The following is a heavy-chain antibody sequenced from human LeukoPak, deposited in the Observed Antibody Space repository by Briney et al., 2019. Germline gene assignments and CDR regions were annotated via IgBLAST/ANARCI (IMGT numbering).Heavy chain of an antibody. J-gene: IGHJ4*02. CDR1: GFTFTQIG. CDR3: AKDGNWARFEN. CDR2: IGGGGSDT. D-gene: IGHD7-27*01. V-gene: IGHV3-23*01. Sequence: PGGSLRLSCAVSGFTFTQIGMGWVRQAPGKGLEWVAAIGGGGSDTKYTDSVKGRFTLSRDISKNTLYLQMDSPRAEDTAAYYCAKDGNWARFENWGQGTLVTVSS.